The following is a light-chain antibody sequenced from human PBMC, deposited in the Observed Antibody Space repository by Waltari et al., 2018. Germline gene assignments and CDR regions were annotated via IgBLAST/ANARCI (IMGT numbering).Light chain of an antibody. CDR1: QSIYDN. CDR2: RAS. V-gene: IGKV3-15*01. J-gene: IGKJ5*01. Sequence: VLTQSPAPLSASPGESATISSRASQSIYDNLAWYQHKPGQAPRLLIYRASTRATGIPARFSGRGSGTEFTLTISSLQSEDSAVYYCQQYNRWPPITFGQGTRLEIK. CDR3: QQYNRWPPIT.